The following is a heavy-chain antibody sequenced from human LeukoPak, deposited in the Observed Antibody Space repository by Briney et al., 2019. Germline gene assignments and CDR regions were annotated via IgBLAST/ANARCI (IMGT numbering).Heavy chain of an antibody. J-gene: IGHJ4*02. V-gene: IGHV1-18*04. CDR1: GYTFTSYG. Sequence: ASVKVSCEASGYTFTSYGISWVRQAPGQGLEWMGWISAYNGNTNYAQKLQGRVTMTTDTSTSTAYMELRSLRSDDTAVYYCARDSYYDILTHLDYWGQGTLVTVSS. D-gene: IGHD3-9*01. CDR2: ISAYNGNT. CDR3: ARDSYYDILTHLDY.